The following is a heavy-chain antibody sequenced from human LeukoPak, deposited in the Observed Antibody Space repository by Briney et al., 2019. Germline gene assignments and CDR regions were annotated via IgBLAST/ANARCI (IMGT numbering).Heavy chain of an antibody. CDR1: GGSISSGSYY. CDR3: ARDVDPQF. D-gene: IGHD5-12*01. J-gene: IGHJ4*02. CDR2: IYTSGST. Sequence: SETLSLTCTVSGGSISSGSYYWSWIRQPAGKGLEWIGRIYTSGSTNYNPSLKSRVTISVDTSKNQFFLNLSSVTAADTAVYYCARDVDPQFWGQGVLVTVSS. V-gene: IGHV4-61*02.